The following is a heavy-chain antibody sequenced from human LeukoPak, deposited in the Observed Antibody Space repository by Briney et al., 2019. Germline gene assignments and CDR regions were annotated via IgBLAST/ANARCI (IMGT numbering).Heavy chain of an antibody. D-gene: IGHD6-13*01. Sequence: SETLSLTFAVSGGSISRSNWWSWVRQSPGKGLEWIGEIYDNGSTNYNPSLKSRVTISVDKSKNQFSLKLSSVTAADTAVYYCASPRAERSTWYAVDYWGQGTLVAVSA. CDR2: IYDNGST. J-gene: IGHJ4*02. CDR3: ASPRAERSTWYAVDY. V-gene: IGHV4-4*02. CDR1: GGSISRSNW.